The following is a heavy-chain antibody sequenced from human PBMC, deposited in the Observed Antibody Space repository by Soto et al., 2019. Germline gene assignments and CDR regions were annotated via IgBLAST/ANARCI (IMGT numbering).Heavy chain of an antibody. CDR2: IYYSGST. CDR1: GGSISSYY. D-gene: IGHD3-3*01. J-gene: IGHJ5*02. V-gene: IGHV4-59*01. CDR3: ARDGIWSGQTHDP. Sequence: SETLSLTCTVSGGSISSYYWSWIRQPPGKGLEWIGYIYYSGSTNYNPSLKSRVTISVDTSKNQFSLKLSSVTAADTAVYYCARDGIWSGQTHDPWGQGTLVTVSS.